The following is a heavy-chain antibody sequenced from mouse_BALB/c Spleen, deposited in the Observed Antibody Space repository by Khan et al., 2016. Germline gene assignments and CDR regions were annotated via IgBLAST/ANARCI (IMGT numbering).Heavy chain of an antibody. V-gene: IGHV2-6-7*01. D-gene: IGHD1-1*02. CDR1: GFSIIAYG. CDR2: LWGDGST. Sequence: QVQLKESGPGLVAPSQSLSITCTVSGFSIIAYGVNWVLQPPGKGLEWLGMLWGDGSTDSNYALKYRLNITKDNSKSQVFLKMNSLQTDYTAKYYCARDGGGDYAMDYWGQGTAGTVYS. J-gene: IGHJ4*01. CDR3: ARDGGGDYAMDY.